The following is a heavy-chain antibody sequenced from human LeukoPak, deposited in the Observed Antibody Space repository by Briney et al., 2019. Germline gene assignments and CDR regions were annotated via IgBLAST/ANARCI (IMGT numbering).Heavy chain of an antibody. CDR2: ISSSSSYI. CDR3: ARRFRDGYNFQRYRHAFDI. V-gene: IGHV3-21*01. Sequence: GGSLRLSCAASGFTFSTYSMNWVRQAPGKGLEWVSPISSSSSYIYYVDSVKGGFTISRDNAKNSLYLQMNSLRAEDTALYYCARRFRDGYNFQRYRHAFDIWGQGTMVIVSS. CDR1: GFTFSTYS. D-gene: IGHD5-24*01. J-gene: IGHJ3*02.